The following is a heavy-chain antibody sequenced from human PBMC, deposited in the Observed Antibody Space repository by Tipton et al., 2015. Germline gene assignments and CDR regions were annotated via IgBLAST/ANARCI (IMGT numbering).Heavy chain of an antibody. J-gene: IGHJ4*02. CDR2: IYYSGST. CDR3: ARTYDFTAYSPVGC. D-gene: IGHD3-3*01. V-gene: IGHV4-39*01. CDR1: GDSISSGSYY. Sequence: LRLSCTVSGDSISSGSYYWGWIRQPPGKGLEWIGSIYYSGSTYYNPSLKSRVTISVDTSKNLFSLKLSSVTAADTAVYYCARTYDFTAYSPVGCWGQGTLVTVSS.